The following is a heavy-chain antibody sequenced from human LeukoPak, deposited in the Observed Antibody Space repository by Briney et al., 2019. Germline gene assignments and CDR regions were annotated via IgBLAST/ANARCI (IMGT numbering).Heavy chain of an antibody. D-gene: IGHD2/OR15-2a*01. CDR3: ARELSLSSSRHLDY. CDR1: GFTFSNYW. Sequence: PGGSLRLSCAASGFTFSNYWMHCVRQAPGRGLVWVSRINIEESGTNYADSVKGRFTISRDNAKNTLYLQMNSLRAEDTAVYYCARELSLSSSRHLDYWGQGTLVTVSS. V-gene: IGHV3-74*01. CDR2: INIEESGT. J-gene: IGHJ4*02.